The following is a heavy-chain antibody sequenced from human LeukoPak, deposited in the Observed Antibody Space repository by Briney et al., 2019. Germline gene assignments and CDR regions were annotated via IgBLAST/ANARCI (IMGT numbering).Heavy chain of an antibody. J-gene: IGHJ4*02. CDR2: VLYSGST. Sequence: SGTLSLTCTVSGGSMSGHYWSWIRQPPGKGLQWMGFVLYSGSTNYNPSLESRVTISIDTSKNQFSLKLRSVTDADTAVYYCARDRLDWGQGTLVTVSS. CDR3: ARDRLD. V-gene: IGHV4-59*11. CDR1: GGSMSGHY.